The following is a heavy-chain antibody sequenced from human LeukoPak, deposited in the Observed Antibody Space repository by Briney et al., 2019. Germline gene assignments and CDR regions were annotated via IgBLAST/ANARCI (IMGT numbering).Heavy chain of an antibody. CDR1: GGSISSYY. Sequence: SETLSLTCTVSGGSISSYYWSWIRQPAGKGLEWIGRIYTSGSTNYNPSLKSRVTMSVDTSKNQFSLKLSSVTAADTAVYYCARDHSLRTMVRGEGNWFDPWGQGTLVTVSS. D-gene: IGHD3-10*01. J-gene: IGHJ5*02. V-gene: IGHV4-4*07. CDR2: IYTSGST. CDR3: ARDHSLRTMVRGEGNWFDP.